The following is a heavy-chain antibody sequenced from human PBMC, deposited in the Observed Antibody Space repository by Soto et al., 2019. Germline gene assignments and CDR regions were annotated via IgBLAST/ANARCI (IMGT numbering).Heavy chain of an antibody. Sequence: GESLKISCQGSGYSFTSYWIGWVRQMPGKGLEWMGIIYPGDSDTRYSPSFQGQVTISADKSISTAYLQWSSLKASDTAMYYCARSYCISTSCYIGDYYYGMDVWGQGTTVTVSS. D-gene: IGHD2-2*02. J-gene: IGHJ6*02. CDR1: GYSFTSYW. CDR2: IYPGDSDT. CDR3: ARSYCISTSCYIGDYYYGMDV. V-gene: IGHV5-51*01.